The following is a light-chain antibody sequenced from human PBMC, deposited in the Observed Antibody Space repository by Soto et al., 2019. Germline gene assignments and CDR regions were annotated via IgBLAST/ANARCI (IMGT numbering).Light chain of an antibody. CDR1: QRIISY. Sequence: DIQMTQSPSSLSASVGDRVTITCRASQRIISYLNWYQQKPGKAPEPLIYGASTLQSGVPSRFSGSGSGTEFTLTSSSLQPEDFATYYCQQSYSTPRTFGQGTKVESK. CDR3: QQSYSTPRT. CDR2: GAS. J-gene: IGKJ1*01. V-gene: IGKV1-39*01.